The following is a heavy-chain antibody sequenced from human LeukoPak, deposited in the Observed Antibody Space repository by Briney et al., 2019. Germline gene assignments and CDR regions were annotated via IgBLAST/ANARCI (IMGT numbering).Heavy chain of an antibody. V-gene: IGHV3-23*01. CDR2: ISGGGDIT. J-gene: IGHJ4*02. D-gene: IGHD6-13*01. CDR1: GFNFANHA. CDR3: AKVEASSWYRRGYYFDY. Sequence: GGSLRLSCAASGFNFANHAMSWVRQTPGKGLEWVSAISGGGDITYYADSVTGRFTISRDNSKDTLFLQMHSLRPGDTAVYYCAKVEASSWYRRGYYFDYWGQGTLVTVSS.